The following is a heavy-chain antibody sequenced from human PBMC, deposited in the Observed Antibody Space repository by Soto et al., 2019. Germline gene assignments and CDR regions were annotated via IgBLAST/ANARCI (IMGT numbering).Heavy chain of an antibody. Sequence: QVQLVESGGGVVQPGRSLRLSCAASGFTFSSYGMYWVRQAPGKGLEWVAVIWYDGSNKYYADSVKGRFTISRDNSKNTLYLQMNSLRAEDTAVYYCARADYYDSSGCFDYWGQGTLVTVSS. CDR3: ARADYYDSSGCFDY. CDR1: GFTFSSYG. D-gene: IGHD3-22*01. J-gene: IGHJ4*02. CDR2: IWYDGSNK. V-gene: IGHV3-33*01.